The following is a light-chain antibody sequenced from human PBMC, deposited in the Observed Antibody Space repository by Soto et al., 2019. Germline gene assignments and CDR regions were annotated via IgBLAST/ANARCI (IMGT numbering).Light chain of an antibody. J-gene: IGLJ3*02. Sequence: QSVLTQPPSASGSPGQSVTISCTGTSSDVGGYNYVSWYQQHPGKAPTLMIYEVSKRPSGVPDRFSGSKSGNTASLTVSGLQDEDEAYYYCFSYAGSLGVFGGGTKLTVL. CDR1: SSDVGGYNY. V-gene: IGLV2-8*01. CDR3: FSYAGSLGV. CDR2: EVS.